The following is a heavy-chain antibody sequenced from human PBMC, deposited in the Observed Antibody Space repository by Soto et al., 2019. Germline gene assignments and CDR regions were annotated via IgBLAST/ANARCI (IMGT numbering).Heavy chain of an antibody. Sequence: PGGSLRLSCAASGFTFDTYAMSWVRQAPGKGLEWVSGISGSGYNTYYPDSVKGRFTISRDNSKNTLYLHMNNLRAEDTAVYYCADGGEWSFNFVYWGQGTLVTVSS. CDR2: ISGSGYNT. J-gene: IGHJ4*02. CDR1: GFTFDTYA. D-gene: IGHD3-3*01. V-gene: IGHV3-23*01. CDR3: ADGGEWSFNFVY.